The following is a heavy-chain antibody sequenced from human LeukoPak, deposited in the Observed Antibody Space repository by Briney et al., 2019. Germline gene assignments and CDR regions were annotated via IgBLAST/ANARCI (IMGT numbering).Heavy chain of an antibody. CDR2: IYPGDSDT. J-gene: IGHJ5*02. Sequence: GESLKISCKGSGYSFTNYWIGWVRQMPGKGLEWMGIIYPGDSDTKYSPSFQGQVTISADKSISTAYLQWSSLKASDTAMYYCARGPMVRGALNWFDPWGQGTLVTASS. V-gene: IGHV5-51*01. CDR3: ARGPMVRGALNWFDP. CDR1: GYSFTNYW. D-gene: IGHD3-10*01.